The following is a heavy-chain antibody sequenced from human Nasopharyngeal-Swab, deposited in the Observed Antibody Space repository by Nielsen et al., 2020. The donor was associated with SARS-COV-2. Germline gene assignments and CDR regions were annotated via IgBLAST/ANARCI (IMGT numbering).Heavy chain of an antibody. Sequence: GGSLRLSCAASGFTFSSYGMHWVRQAPGKGLEWVAVISYDGSNKYYADSVKGRFTISRDNSKNTLYLQMNSLRAEDTAVYYCAKGGNYYYMDVWGKGTTVTVSS. CDR1: GFTFSSYG. J-gene: IGHJ6*03. CDR3: AKGGNYYYMDV. D-gene: IGHD3-16*01. CDR2: ISYDGSNK. V-gene: IGHV3-30*18.